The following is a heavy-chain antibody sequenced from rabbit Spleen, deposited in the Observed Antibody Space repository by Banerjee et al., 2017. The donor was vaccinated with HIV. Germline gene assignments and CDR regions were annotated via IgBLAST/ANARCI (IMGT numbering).Heavy chain of an antibody. V-gene: IGHV1S45*01. J-gene: IGHJ3*01. CDR3: ARDTGSSFSSYGMDL. D-gene: IGHD8-1*01. CDR2: IDIGSRDFT. CDR1: GFSFSDRDV. Sequence: QEQLEESGGGLVKPEGSLTLTCKASGFSFSDRDVMCWVRQAPGKGLEWIACIDIGSRDFTYYASWAKGRFTISKTSSTTVTLQMTSLTVADTATYFCARDTGSSFSSYGMDLWGQGTLVTVS.